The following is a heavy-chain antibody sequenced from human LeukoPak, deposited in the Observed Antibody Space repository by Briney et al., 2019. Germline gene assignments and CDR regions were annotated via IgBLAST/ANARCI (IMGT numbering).Heavy chain of an antibody. Sequence: PLETLSLTCTVSGGSISSYYWSWIRQPAGKGLEWIGRIYTSGSTNYNPSLKSRVTMSVDTSKNQFSLKLSSVTAADTAVYYCARLAVYYDSSGYHSFFDYWGQGTLVTVSS. CDR3: ARLAVYYDSSGYHSFFDY. CDR1: GGSISSYY. D-gene: IGHD3-22*01. V-gene: IGHV4-4*07. J-gene: IGHJ4*02. CDR2: IYTSGST.